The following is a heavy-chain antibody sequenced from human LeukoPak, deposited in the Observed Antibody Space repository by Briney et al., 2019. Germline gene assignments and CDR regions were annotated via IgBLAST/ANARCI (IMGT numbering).Heavy chain of an antibody. J-gene: IGHJ3*02. CDR2: ISRNGAAT. Sequence: GGSLRLSCEASGLSFGDYTMHWVRQAPGKGLEWVSLISRNGAATKYADSVRGRFTVSRDNAKNSLYLQMNSLRAEDMALYYCAKDSSSWQTDAFDIWGQGTMVTVSS. V-gene: IGHV3-43*01. CDR3: AKDSSSWQTDAFDI. CDR1: GLSFGDYT. D-gene: IGHD6-13*01.